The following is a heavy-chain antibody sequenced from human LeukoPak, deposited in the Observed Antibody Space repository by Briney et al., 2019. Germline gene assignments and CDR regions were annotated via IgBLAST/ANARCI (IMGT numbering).Heavy chain of an antibody. CDR1: GFTFSSYG. CDR3: ARSTWIQLWPTRGYFDY. V-gene: IGHV3-21*01. D-gene: IGHD5-18*01. Sequence: GGSLRLSCTASGFTFSSYGMSWVRQAPGKGLEWVSSISSSSSYIYYADSVKGRFTISRDNAKNSLYLQMNSLRAEDTAVYYCARSTWIQLWPTRGYFDYWGQGTLVTVSS. J-gene: IGHJ4*02. CDR2: ISSSSSYI.